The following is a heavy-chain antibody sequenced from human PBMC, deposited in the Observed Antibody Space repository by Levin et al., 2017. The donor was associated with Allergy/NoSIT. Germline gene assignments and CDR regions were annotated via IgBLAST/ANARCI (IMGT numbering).Heavy chain of an antibody. J-gene: IGHJ4*02. CDR3: VREIAEEGT. CDR1: GFTFSNYA. D-gene: IGHD1-1*01. V-gene: IGHV3-30-3*01. CDR2: ITDDGSSE. Sequence: GESLKISCAASGFTFSNYAMHWVRQAPGQGLEWVGVITDDGSSEFYIDSVKGRFTISRDNSKKRLYLQMDSLRAEDTALYYCVREIAEEGTWGQGTLVIVSS.